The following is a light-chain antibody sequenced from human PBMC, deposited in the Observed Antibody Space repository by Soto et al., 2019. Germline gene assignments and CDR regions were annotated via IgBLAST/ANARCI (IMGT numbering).Light chain of an antibody. Sequence: DIQMTQSPSSLSASVGDRVTITCRASQGIRNDLGWYQQKPGKAPKRLIYAASSSQSGVPSRFSGSGSGTAFTLPISSLLPADVCTSYCRQHNSYLPRTFGQGTKVEIK. CDR3: RQHNSYLPRT. CDR1: QGIRND. CDR2: AAS. V-gene: IGKV1-17*01. J-gene: IGKJ1*01.